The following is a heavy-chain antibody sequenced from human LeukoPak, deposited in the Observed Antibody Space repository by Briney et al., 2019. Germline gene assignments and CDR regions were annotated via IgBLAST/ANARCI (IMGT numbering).Heavy chain of an antibody. V-gene: IGHV4-61*10. D-gene: IGHD3-3*01. CDR3: ARGRSITIFGVVERHYYYYMDV. CDR2: IYIGGSP. CDR1: GDSITSGIYF. Sequence: SETLSLTCTVSGDSITSGIYFWTWIRQPAGKGLEWIGQIYIGGSPDYSPSLKSRVTMSVDTSKNQFSLKLSSVTAADTAVYYCARGRSITIFGVVERHYYYYMDVWGKGTTVTVSS. J-gene: IGHJ6*03.